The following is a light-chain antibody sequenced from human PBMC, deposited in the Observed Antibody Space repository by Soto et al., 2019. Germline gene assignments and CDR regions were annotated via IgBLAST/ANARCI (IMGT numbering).Light chain of an antibody. CDR1: SSDVGGYNY. V-gene: IGLV2-14*01. CDR3: SSYTSSSTPFVV. J-gene: IGLJ2*01. Sequence: QSVLTQPASVSGSPGQSITISCTGTSSDVGGYNYVSWYQQHPGKAPKLMIYDVSNRPSGGSNRFSGSKSGNTASLTISGLQAEDEADYYCSSYTSSSTPFVVFGGGTKLTVL. CDR2: DVS.